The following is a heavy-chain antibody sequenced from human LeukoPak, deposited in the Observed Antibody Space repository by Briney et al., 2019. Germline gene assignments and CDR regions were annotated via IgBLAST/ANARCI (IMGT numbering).Heavy chain of an antibody. CDR2: INPSGGST. CDR1: GYTFTSYY. V-gene: IGHV1-46*01. J-gene: IGHJ4*02. Sequence: GASVKVSCKASGYTFTSYYMHWVRQAPGQGLEWMGIINPSGGSTSYAQKFQGRVTMTRDMSTSTVYMELSSLRSEDTAVYYCARKPQLTTVTRDYFDYWGQGTLVTVSS. CDR3: ARKPQLTTVTRDYFDY. D-gene: IGHD4-17*01.